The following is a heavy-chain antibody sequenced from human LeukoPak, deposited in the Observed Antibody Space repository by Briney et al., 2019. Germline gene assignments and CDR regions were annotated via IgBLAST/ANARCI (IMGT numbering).Heavy chain of an antibody. V-gene: IGHV3-13*01. CDR2: IGTAGEI. D-gene: IGHD3-10*01. J-gene: IGHJ4*02. Sequence: GGSLRLSCSADGFSLSNYGMDWVRQAKGKGLEWVSGIGTAGEIYYPGSVKARFTISRDNAKNSLYLQMTSLTAEDTAVYYCARDRPRSYYGSGVDHWGQGTLVTVSS. CDR1: GFSLSNYG. CDR3: ARDRPRSYYGSGVDH.